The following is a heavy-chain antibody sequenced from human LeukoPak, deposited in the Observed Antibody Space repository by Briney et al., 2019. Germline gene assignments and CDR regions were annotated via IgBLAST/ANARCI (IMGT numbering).Heavy chain of an antibody. V-gene: IGHV1-18*01. CDR1: GYNFATYG. D-gene: IGHD3-22*01. J-gene: IGHJ2*01. Sequence: ASVKVSCKASGYNFATYGISWVRQAPGQGLEWMAWISGKNDNPKWTQKLQGRVTMTTDTSTSTAYMELRSLRSDDTAVYYCARDYYDSSGYYRTERYFDLWGRGTLVTVSS. CDR3: ARDYYDSSGYYRTERYFDL. CDR2: ISGKNDNP.